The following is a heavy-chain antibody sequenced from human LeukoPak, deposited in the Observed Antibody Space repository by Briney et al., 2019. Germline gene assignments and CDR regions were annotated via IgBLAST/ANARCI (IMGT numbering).Heavy chain of an antibody. V-gene: IGHV3-64*01. CDR3: ARGGYYYDSSGYIRELDY. CDR1: GFTFSSYA. CDR2: ISSNGGST. Sequence: PGGSLRLSCAASGFTFSSYAMHWVRQAPGKGLEYVSAISSNGGSTYYANSVKGRFTISRDNSKNTLYLQMGSLRAEDMAVYYSARGGYYYDSSGYIRELDYWGQGTLVTVSS. J-gene: IGHJ4*02. D-gene: IGHD3-22*01.